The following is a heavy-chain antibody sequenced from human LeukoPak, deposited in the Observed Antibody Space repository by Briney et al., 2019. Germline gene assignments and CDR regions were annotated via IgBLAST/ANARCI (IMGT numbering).Heavy chain of an antibody. D-gene: IGHD6-13*01. CDR2: IYYSGST. CDR1: GGSISSYY. V-gene: IGHV4-59*01. CDR3: ARNLIPEQLVLNF. Sequence: SETLSLTCTVSGGSISSYYWSWIRQPPGKGLEWIGYIYYSGSTNYNPSLKSRVTISVDTSKNQFSLKLSSVTAADTAVYYCARNLIPEQLVLNFWGQGTLVTVSS. J-gene: IGHJ4*02.